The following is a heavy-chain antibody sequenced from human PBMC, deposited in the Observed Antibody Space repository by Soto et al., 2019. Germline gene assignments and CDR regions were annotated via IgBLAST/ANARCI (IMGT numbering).Heavy chain of an antibody. J-gene: IGHJ3*02. CDR1: GGTFSSYA. V-gene: IGHV1-69*01. CDR2: IIPIFGTA. CDR3: ARDRLDTAMVLDAFDI. Sequence: QVQLVQSGAEVKKPGSSVKVSCKASGGTFSSYAISWVRQAPGQGLEWMGGIIPIFGTANYAQKFQGRVTITADESTSTAYMELSSLRSEDTAVYYCARDRLDTAMVLDAFDIWGQGTMVTVSS. D-gene: IGHD5-18*01.